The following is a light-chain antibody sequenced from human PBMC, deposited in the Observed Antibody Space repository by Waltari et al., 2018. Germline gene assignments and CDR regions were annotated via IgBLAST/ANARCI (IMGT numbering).Light chain of an antibody. J-gene: IGKJ1*01. V-gene: IGKV3-11*01. CDR1: LSVSSH. CDR3: QQRSNWPS. Sequence: IVLTQSPATLYLSPGDTATLSCRASLSVSSHLAWYQQKPGQAPRLLIYEASMRATGIPARFRGSGSGTDFTLTIPSLEPEEFAVFFCQQRSNWPSFGPGTKVEIK. CDR2: EAS.